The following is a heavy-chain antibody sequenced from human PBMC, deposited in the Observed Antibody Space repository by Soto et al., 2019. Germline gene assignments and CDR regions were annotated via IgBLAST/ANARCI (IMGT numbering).Heavy chain of an antibody. CDR1: GFTFSSYA. D-gene: IGHD6-13*01. CDR2: ISGSGGST. J-gene: IGHJ4*02. CDR3: AKEQKDSSSWSELNY. Sequence: EVQLLESGGGLVQPGGSLRLSCAASGFTFSSYAMSWVRQAPGKGLEWVSAISGSGGSTYYADSVKGRFTISRDNSKNTLNLQMNILRAEDTDVYYCAKEQKDSSSWSELNYWGQGTLVTVSS. V-gene: IGHV3-23*01.